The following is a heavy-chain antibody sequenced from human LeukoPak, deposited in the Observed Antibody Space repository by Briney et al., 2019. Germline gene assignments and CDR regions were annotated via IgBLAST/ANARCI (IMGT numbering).Heavy chain of an antibody. CDR2: ISGNGGST. V-gene: IGHV3-64D*06. D-gene: IGHD5-12*01. CDR3: VRTYDENPLGWFDP. CDR1: GFTFTSYA. Sequence: GGSLRLSCSGSGFTFTSYAMHWVRQAPGKGLEYVSSISGNGGSTYYADSVRGRFTISRDNSKNTLYLQMSSLRPDDTAVYYCVRTYDENPLGWFDPWGQGTLVTVSS. J-gene: IGHJ5*02.